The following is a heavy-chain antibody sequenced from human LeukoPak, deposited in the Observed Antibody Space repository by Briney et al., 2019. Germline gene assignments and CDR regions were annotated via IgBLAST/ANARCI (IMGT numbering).Heavy chain of an antibody. CDR3: ARDGRPAANDY. CDR2: ISSSSSYI. Sequence: WGSLRLSCAASGFTFSSYSMNWVRQAPGKGLEWVSSISSSSSYIYYADSVKGRFTISRDNAKNSLYPQMNSLRAEDTAVYYCARDGRPAANDYWGQGTLVTVSS. V-gene: IGHV3-21*01. D-gene: IGHD2-2*01. CDR1: GFTFSSYS. J-gene: IGHJ4*02.